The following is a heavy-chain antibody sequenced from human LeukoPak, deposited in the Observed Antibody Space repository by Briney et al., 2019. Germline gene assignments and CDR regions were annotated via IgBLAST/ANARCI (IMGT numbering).Heavy chain of an antibody. Sequence: ASVKVSCKASGYTFSSYAMNWVRQAPGQGLEWMGWVNTNTGNPTYAQGFTGRFVFSLDTSVSTAYLQISSLQAEDTAVYYCARSNNDGDYLGVGFDYWGQGTLVTVSS. J-gene: IGHJ4*02. V-gene: IGHV7-4-1*02. D-gene: IGHD4-17*01. CDR2: VNTNTGNP. CDR3: ARSNNDGDYLGVGFDY. CDR1: GYTFSSYA.